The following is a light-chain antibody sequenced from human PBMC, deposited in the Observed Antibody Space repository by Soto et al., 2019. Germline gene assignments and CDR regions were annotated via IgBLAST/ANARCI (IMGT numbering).Light chain of an antibody. CDR2: GAS. CDR3: QRYGTCPLP. V-gene: IGKV3-20*01. CDR1: QSVRSNY. J-gene: IGKJ4*01. Sequence: EIVLTQSPRTLSLSPGESATLSCTASQSVRSNYLAWYQQKPGQAPRLLMFGASGRATGTPPRFSGRGSGTDLNLTISRREPEDFAVDYYQRYGTCPLPFGGGTKVDI.